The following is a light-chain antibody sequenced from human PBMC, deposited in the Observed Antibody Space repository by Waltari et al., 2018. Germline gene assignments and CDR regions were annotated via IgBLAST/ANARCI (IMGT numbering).Light chain of an antibody. J-gene: IGLJ3*02. CDR1: ALPKKY. Sequence: SYELTQPPSVSVSLGQMARITCSGEALPKKYAYWYQQKAGQVPVLLIYKDTERPSGIPERFSGSSSGTMDTLTISGVQAEDEADYYCLSADISGTYWVFGGGTKLTVL. CDR2: KDT. V-gene: IGLV3-16*01. CDR3: LSADISGTYWV.